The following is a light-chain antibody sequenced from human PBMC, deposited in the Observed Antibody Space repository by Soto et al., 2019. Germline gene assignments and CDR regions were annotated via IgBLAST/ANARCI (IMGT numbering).Light chain of an antibody. CDR3: QQSYSSPYT. CDR1: QSVSTY. V-gene: IGKV1-39*01. CDR2: RTS. Sequence: DIQVTQSPSSLSASVGETVTITCRASQSVSTYLNWYQYTPGKAPKLLIYRTSTLQGGVPSRFSASGLGTDFTLTITNLQPDDFGTYFCQQSYSSPYTFGQGTKVDIK. J-gene: IGKJ2*01.